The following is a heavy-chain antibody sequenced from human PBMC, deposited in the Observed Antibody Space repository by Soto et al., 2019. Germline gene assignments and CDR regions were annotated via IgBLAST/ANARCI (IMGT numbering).Heavy chain of an antibody. Sequence: QVQLVQSGAEVVKPGASVRVSCKTSGHTFSSYGFTWVRQAPGQGLEWMGWISAYNGNTNYAQKFQGRFTVTTDTSTSTAYMELRSLRSDDTAVYYCARALYCSGGSCYFDHWGQGTLVTVSS. CDR1: GHTFSSYG. D-gene: IGHD2-15*01. J-gene: IGHJ4*02. V-gene: IGHV1-18*01. CDR2: ISAYNGNT. CDR3: ARALYCSGGSCYFDH.